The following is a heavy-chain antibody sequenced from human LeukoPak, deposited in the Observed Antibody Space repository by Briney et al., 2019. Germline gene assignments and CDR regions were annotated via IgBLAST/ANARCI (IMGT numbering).Heavy chain of an antibody. V-gene: IGHV4-39*07. J-gene: IGHJ5*02. CDR3: ARSELLWFGELSFDP. D-gene: IGHD3-10*01. CDR1: GGSISSSSYY. CDR2: IYYSGST. Sequence: PSETLSLTCTVSGGSISSSSYYWGWIRQPPGKGLEWIGSIYYSGSTYYNPSLKSRVTISVDTSKNQFSLKLSSVTAADTAVYYCARSELLWFGELSFDPWGQGTLVTASS.